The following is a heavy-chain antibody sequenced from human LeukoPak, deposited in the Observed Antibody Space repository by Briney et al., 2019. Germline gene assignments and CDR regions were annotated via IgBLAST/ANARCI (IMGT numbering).Heavy chain of an antibody. Sequence: PGGSLRLSCAASGFTFSSYGMHWVRQAPGKGLEWVAVIWYDGSNKYYADSVKGRFTISRDNSKNTLYLQMNSLRAEDTAVYYCAKAHDGTTRYYFDYWGQGTLVTVSS. V-gene: IGHV3-33*06. CDR1: GFTFSSYG. CDR3: AKAHDGTTRYYFDY. D-gene: IGHD1-7*01. J-gene: IGHJ4*02. CDR2: IWYDGSNK.